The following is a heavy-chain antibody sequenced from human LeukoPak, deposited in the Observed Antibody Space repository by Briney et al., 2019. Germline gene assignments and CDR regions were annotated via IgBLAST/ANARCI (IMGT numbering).Heavy chain of an antibody. D-gene: IGHD3-16*01. CDR2: ITPIFGTA. CDR3: ARDRLGDSYYYYYGMDV. V-gene: IGHV1-69*01. J-gene: IGHJ6*02. CDR1: GGTFSSYA. Sequence: ASVKVSCKASGGTFSSYAISWVRQAPGQGLEWMGGITPIFGTANYAQKFQGRVTITADESTSTAYMELSSLRSEDTAVYYCARDRLGDSYYYYYGMDVWGQGTTVTVSS.